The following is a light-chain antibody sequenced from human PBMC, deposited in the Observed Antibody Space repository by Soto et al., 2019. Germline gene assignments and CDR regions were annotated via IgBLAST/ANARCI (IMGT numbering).Light chain of an antibody. CDR1: SSDIGGHNF. CDR2: EVS. Sequence: QSVLTQPAAVSGSPGQSITISCTGTSSDIGGHNFVSWYQHHPGKAPKLLIYEVSYRVSGVSNRFTGSKPANTASLTISGLQAEDEADYSCSSYTTSSYVVFGGGTKLTVL. V-gene: IGLV2-14*01. CDR3: SSYTTSSYVV. J-gene: IGLJ2*01.